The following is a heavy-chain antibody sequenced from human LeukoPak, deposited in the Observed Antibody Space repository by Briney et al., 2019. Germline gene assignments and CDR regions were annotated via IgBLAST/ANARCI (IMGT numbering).Heavy chain of an antibody. D-gene: IGHD3-10*01. J-gene: IGHJ3*02. CDR1: GFTFRSYG. CDR3: AKVQGTSLGAFDI. Sequence: PGGSLRLSCAASGFTFRSYGMHWVRQAPGKGLEWGAVISYDGSKEYYADSVKGRFTISRDNSQNTLYLQMNSLRAEDTAVYYCAKVQGTSLGAFDIWGQGTMVTVSS. CDR2: ISYDGSKE. V-gene: IGHV3-30*18.